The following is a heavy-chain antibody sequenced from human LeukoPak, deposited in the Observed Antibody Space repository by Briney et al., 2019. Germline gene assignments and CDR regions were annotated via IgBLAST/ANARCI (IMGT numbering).Heavy chain of an antibody. Sequence: KVSCKASGGTFSSYAISWVRQMPGKGLEWMGIIYPGDSDTRYSPSFQGQVTISADKSISTAYLQWSSLKASDTAMYYCARQQGYVDYWGQGTLVTVSS. D-gene: IGHD2-15*01. CDR2: IYPGDSDT. J-gene: IGHJ4*02. CDR1: GGTFSSYA. V-gene: IGHV5-51*01. CDR3: ARQQGYVDY.